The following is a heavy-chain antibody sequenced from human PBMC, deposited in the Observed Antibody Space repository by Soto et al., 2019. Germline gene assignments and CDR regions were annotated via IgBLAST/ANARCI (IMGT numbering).Heavy chain of an antibody. J-gene: IGHJ6*02. D-gene: IGHD3-16*01. CDR1: GYNFAGYW. Sequence: GESLKISCTGSGYNFAGYWIAWVRQMPGKGLELMGIIYPSDSDTRYRPSFQGQVTISGDKSKSTAYLQWSSLKASDTAIYYCARLYLVRSYYGMDVWGQGTTVTVSS. CDR3: ARLYLVRSYYGMDV. CDR2: IYPSDSDT. V-gene: IGHV5-51*01.